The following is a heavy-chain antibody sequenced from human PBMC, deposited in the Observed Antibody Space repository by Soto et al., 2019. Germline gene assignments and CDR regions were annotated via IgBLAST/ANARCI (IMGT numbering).Heavy chain of an antibody. V-gene: IGHV1-46*01. CDR3: ARSSGGNFGIIIEGTNWFAP. D-gene: IGHD1-26*01. CDR2: INPHGGST. J-gene: IGHJ5*02. Sequence: ASVKVSCKAPRDTFTSYYINWVRQAAGQGLEWMGVINPHGGSTAYAQKFKGRVTLTRDTSASTVYMEVSSLTSEDTAMYYCARSSGGNFGIIIEGTNWFAPWGQGTLVTVSS. CDR1: RDTFTSYY.